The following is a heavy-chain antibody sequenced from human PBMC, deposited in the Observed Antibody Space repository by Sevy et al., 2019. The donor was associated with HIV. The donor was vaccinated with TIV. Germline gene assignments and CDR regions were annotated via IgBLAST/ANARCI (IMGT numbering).Heavy chain of an antibody. CDR1: GFTFSSYA. Sequence: GGSLRLPCAASGFTFSSYAMHWVRLAPGKGLEWVALLSYDGSNKDYADSVKGRLTISRDNSKNTLYLQMNSLRTEDTAVYYCARDLARVTGTTTYYYYALDVWGQGTTVTVSS. CDR2: LSYDGSNK. J-gene: IGHJ6*02. V-gene: IGHV3-30*04. D-gene: IGHD1-7*01. CDR3: ARDLARVTGTTTYYYYALDV.